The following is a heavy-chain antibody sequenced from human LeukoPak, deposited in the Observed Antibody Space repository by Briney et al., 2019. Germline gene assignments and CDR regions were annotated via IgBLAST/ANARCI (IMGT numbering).Heavy chain of an antibody. Sequence: GGSLRLSCAASGFTFSSYAMSWVRQAPGKGLEWVSSISGSGSSTYYADSVKGRFSISRDNSKNTLYLQMNSLRAEDTALYYCARARYCTSTSCYIDYWGQGTQVTVSS. D-gene: IGHD2-2*02. V-gene: IGHV3-23*01. CDR3: ARARYCTSTSCYIDY. CDR1: GFTFSSYA. J-gene: IGHJ4*02. CDR2: ISGSGSST.